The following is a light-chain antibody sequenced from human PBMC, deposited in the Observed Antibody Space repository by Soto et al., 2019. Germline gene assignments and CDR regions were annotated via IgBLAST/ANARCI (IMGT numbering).Light chain of an antibody. J-gene: IGLJ3*02. Sequence: QSVLTQPPSVSAAPGQKVTISCSGSSSNIGNNYVSWYQQLPGTAPKLLIYDNSERPSGIPVRFSGSKSGTSATLGITGLQTGDEADYFCGTWDNSLSTGVFGGGTKLTVL. CDR2: DNS. V-gene: IGLV1-51*01. CDR3: GTWDNSLSTGV. CDR1: SSNIGNNY.